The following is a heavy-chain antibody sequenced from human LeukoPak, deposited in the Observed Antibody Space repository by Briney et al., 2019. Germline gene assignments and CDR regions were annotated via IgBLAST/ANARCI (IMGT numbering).Heavy chain of an antibody. CDR2: INSDGSST. CDR1: GFTFSSYW. J-gene: IGHJ3*02. D-gene: IGHD3-9*01. CDR3: AREGNDILTGYSTTDAFDI. V-gene: IGHV3-74*01. Sequence: GGSLRLSCAASGFTFSSYWMHWVRQAPGKGLVWVSRINSDGSSTSYADSVKGRFTISRDNAKNTLYLQMNSLRAEDTAVYYCAREGNDILTGYSTTDAFDIWGQGTMVTVSS.